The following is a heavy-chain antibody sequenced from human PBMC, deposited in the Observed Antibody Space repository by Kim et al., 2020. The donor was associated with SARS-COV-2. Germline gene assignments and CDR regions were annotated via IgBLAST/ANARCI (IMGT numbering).Heavy chain of an antibody. Sequence: SETLSLTCTVSGGSVNSGNYFWSWIRQPPGKGLEWIGHVFYSGSFNYSPSLKTRVTLSVDTSKNQFSLKLTSVTTADTAKYFCARLAARIEATEAGVIWGQGILVTVSS. CDR3: ARLAARIEATEAGVI. V-gene: IGHV4-61*01. J-gene: IGHJ4*02. CDR2: VFYSGSF. D-gene: IGHD6-25*01. CDR1: GGSVNSGNYF.